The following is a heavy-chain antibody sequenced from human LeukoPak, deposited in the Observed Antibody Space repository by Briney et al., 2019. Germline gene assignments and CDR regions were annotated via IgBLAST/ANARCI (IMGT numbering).Heavy chain of an antibody. D-gene: IGHD5-24*01. Sequence: SETLSLTCTVSGGSISSYYWSWIRQPPGKGLEWIGYIYYSGSTNYNPSLKSRVTISVDTSKNQFSLKLSSVTAADTAVYYCARDARDGYNRLKKGAFDIWGQGIMVTVSS. CDR2: IYYSGST. V-gene: IGHV4-59*01. CDR3: ARDARDGYNRLKKGAFDI. CDR1: GGSISSYY. J-gene: IGHJ3*02.